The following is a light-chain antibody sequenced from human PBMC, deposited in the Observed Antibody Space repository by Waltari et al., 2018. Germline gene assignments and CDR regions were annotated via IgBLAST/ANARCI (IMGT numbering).Light chain of an antibody. CDR3: SSYTSSGVV. J-gene: IGLJ2*01. V-gene: IGLV2-14*01. Sequence: QSALTQPASVSGSPGQAIIISCTGTGSDVGGYDYVSWYQQYPGQAPRLIIYDVYNRPSGVCNRFSGSKSDNTASLTISGLQAEDESVYYCSSYTSSGVVFGGGTKLTVL. CDR2: DVY. CDR1: GSDVGGYDY.